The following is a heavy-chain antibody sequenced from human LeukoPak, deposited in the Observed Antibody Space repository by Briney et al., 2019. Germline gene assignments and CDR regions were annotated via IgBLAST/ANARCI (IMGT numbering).Heavy chain of an antibody. D-gene: IGHD2/OR15-2a*01. Sequence: PGGSLRLSCAASGFTFSNAWMSWVRQAPGKGLEWVAVISYDGSNKYYADSVKGRFTISRDNSKNTLYLQMNSLRAEDTAVYYCAKPNCNSDTCLTWSPSYFDYWGQGTLVTVSS. CDR1: GFTFSNAW. V-gene: IGHV3-30*18. J-gene: IGHJ4*02. CDR3: AKPNCNSDTCLTWSPSYFDY. CDR2: ISYDGSNK.